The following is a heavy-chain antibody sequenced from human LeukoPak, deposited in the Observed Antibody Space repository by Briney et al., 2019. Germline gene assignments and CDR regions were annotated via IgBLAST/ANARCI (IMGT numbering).Heavy chain of an antibody. Sequence: SQTLSLTCAISGDSVSSNSAAWNWIRQSPSRGLEWLGRTYYRSKWYNDYAVSVKSRITINPDTSKNQFSLQLNSVTPEDTAVYYCARDFGYCSSTSCYFGLPYYYYYYMDVWGKGTTVTVSS. J-gene: IGHJ6*03. CDR2: TYYRSKWYN. CDR1: GDSVSSNSAA. CDR3: ARDFGYCSSTSCYFGLPYYYYYYMDV. D-gene: IGHD2-2*01. V-gene: IGHV6-1*01.